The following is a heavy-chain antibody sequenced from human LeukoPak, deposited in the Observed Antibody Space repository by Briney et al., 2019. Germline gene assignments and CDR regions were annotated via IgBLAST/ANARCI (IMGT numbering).Heavy chain of an antibody. V-gene: IGHV4-39*01. Sequence: SETLSLTCTVSGGSISSSSYYWGWIRQPPGKGLEWIGSVYYSGSTYYNPSLKSRVTISVDTSKNQFSLKLSSVTAADTAVYYCARRDPRPGEFDYWGQGTLVTVSS. D-gene: IGHD3-10*01. J-gene: IGHJ4*02. CDR1: GGSISSSSYY. CDR2: VYYSGST. CDR3: ARRDPRPGEFDY.